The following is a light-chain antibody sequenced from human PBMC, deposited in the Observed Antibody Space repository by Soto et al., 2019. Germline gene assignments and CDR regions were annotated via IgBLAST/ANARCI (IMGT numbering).Light chain of an antibody. J-gene: IGKJ1*01. CDR1: QSVSSNF. CDR3: QQYASSVT. CDR2: GAS. Sequence: EIVLTQSPGSLSLSPGEGATLVCRASQSVSSNFLAWYQQKPGQAPRLLINGASTRATGIPDRFSGSGSGTDFTLTISRLEPEDFAVYYCQQYASSVTFGQGTNVEIK. V-gene: IGKV3-20*01.